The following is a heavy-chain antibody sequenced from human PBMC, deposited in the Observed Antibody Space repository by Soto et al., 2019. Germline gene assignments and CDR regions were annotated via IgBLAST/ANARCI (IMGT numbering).Heavy chain of an antibody. CDR3: ARGFYGGNHDIDY. J-gene: IGHJ4*02. D-gene: IGHD4-17*01. CDR1: GFTFSSYE. CDR2: ISSSGSTI. Sequence: GGSLRLSCAASGFTFSSYEMNWVRQAPGKGLEWVSYISSSGSTIYYADSVKGRFTISRDNAKNSLYLQMNSLRAEDTAVYYCARGFYGGNHDIDYWGQGTLVTVSS. V-gene: IGHV3-48*03.